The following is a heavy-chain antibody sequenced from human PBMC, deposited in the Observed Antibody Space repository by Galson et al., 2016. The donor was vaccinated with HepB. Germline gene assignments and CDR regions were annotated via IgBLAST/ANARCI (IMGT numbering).Heavy chain of an antibody. Sequence: SVKVSCKASGGTITSYGISWVRQAPGQGLEWMGGIIPISDTTNYAQKFHGRVTITADKATNPASMELSDLRSEDTAVYYCARGPRYCTSSSCSIMADAFDIWGQGTLVTVSS. CDR1: GGTITSYG. J-gene: IGHJ3*02. D-gene: IGHD2-2*01. CDR2: IIPISDTT. V-gene: IGHV1-69*06. CDR3: ARGPRYCTSSSCSIMADAFDI.